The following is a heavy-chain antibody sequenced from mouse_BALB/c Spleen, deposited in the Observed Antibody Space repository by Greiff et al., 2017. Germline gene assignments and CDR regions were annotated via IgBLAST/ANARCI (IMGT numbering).Heavy chain of an antibody. V-gene: IGHV3-2*02. Sequence: EVKLQESGPGLVKPSQSLSLTCTVTGYSITSDYAWNWIRQFPGNKLEWMGYISYSGSTSYNPSLKSRISITRDTSKNQFFLQLNSVTTEDTATYYCARGRVYYGYDEEAYWGQGTLVTVSA. D-gene: IGHD2-2*01. CDR2: ISYSGST. CDR3: ARGRVYYGYDEEAY. CDR1: GYSITSDYA. J-gene: IGHJ3*01.